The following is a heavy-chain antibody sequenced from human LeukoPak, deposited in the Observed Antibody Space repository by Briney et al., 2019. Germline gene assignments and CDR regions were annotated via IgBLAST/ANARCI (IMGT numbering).Heavy chain of an antibody. CDR2: ISYDGSNK. V-gene: IGHV3-30*18. J-gene: IGHJ4*02. CDR1: RFTFSSYG. Sequence: GGSLRLSCAASRFTFSSYGMHWVRQAPGKGLEWVALISYDGSNKYYADSVKGRFTISRDNSRNTLYLQMNSLRAEDTAVYYCAKGELGLWFDYWGQGTLVTVSS. D-gene: IGHD5-18*01. CDR3: AKGELGLWFDY.